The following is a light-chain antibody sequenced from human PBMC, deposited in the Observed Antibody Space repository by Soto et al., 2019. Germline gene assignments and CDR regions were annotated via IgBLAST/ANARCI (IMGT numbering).Light chain of an antibody. CDR3: QQLSTYPST. V-gene: IGKV1-9*01. CDR2: DAS. CDR1: QGIGSY. J-gene: IGKJ4*01. Sequence: IQLTQSPSSLSASVGDRVTITCRASQGIGSYLAWYQQKPGETPKLLIFDASTLQSGVPSRFSGSGSGTDFTLTISSLQAEDFATYYCQQLSTYPSTFGGGTKVDI.